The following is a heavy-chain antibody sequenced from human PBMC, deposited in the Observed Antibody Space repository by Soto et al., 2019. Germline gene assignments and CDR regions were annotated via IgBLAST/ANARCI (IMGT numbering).Heavy chain of an antibody. CDR1: GGSISSYY. Sequence: PSETLSLTCTVSGGSISSYYGSWIRQPPGKGLEWIGYIYYSGSTNYNPSLKSRVTISVDTSKNQFSLKLSSVTAADTAVYYCARGGSGSFPFDYWGQGTLVTVSS. CDR3: ARGGSGSFPFDY. CDR2: IYYSGST. J-gene: IGHJ4*02. V-gene: IGHV4-59*01. D-gene: IGHD1-26*01.